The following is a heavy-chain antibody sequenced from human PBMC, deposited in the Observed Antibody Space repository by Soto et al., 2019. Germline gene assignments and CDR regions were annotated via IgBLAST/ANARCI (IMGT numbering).Heavy chain of an antibody. CDR1: GGSISSGGYS. CDR3: ARSTGYGDSYFDY. CDR2: IYHSGST. Sequence: PSETLSLTCAVSGGSISSGGYSWNWIRQPPGKGLEWIGYIYHSGSTLYNPSLKSRVTISVDKSKNQFSLKLTSVTAADTAVYYCARSTGYGDSYFDYWGRGTLVTVSS. D-gene: IGHD5-18*01. J-gene: IGHJ4*02. V-gene: IGHV4-30-2*01.